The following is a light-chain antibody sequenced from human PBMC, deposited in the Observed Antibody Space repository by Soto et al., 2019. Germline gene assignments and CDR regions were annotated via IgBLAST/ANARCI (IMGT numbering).Light chain of an antibody. CDR1: SSDVGGYNY. Sequence: QSALTQPASVSGSPGQSITISCTGTSSDVGGYNYVTWHQQHPGKVPKLIIYEVSNRPSGVSDRFSGSKSGNTASLTISGLQAEDEADYYCNSWTRSSTYIFGTGTRSPS. CDR3: NSWTRSSTYI. CDR2: EVS. V-gene: IGLV2-14*01. J-gene: IGLJ1*01.